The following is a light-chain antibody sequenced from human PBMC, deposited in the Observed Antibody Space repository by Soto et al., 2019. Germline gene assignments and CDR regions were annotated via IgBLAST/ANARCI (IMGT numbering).Light chain of an antibody. CDR2: EVR. Sequence: QSVLTQPASVSGSPGQSITISCAGTIRDVGAYNLVSWYQQYPGRAPQLILYEVRNRPSGISFRFSGFKSGNTASLTISGLQAEDEADYYCSSFTSKSTLIFGGGTKLTGL. CDR1: IRDVGAYNL. CDR3: SSFTSKSTLI. J-gene: IGLJ2*01. V-gene: IGLV2-14*01.